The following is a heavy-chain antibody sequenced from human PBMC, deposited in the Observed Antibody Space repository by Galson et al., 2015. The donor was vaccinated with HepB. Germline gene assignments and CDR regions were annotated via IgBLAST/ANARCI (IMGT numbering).Heavy chain of an antibody. CDR3: ARVEQPVVPTGWFDH. Sequence: CAISGDSVPSHSAAWNWIRQSPSRGLEWLGRTYYRSKWYTDYAISVQGRITINPDTSKNQFSLQLNSVTPDDTAVYYCARVEQPVVPTGWFDHWGQGTLVTVSS. J-gene: IGHJ5*02. CDR2: TYYRSKWYT. CDR1: GDSVPSHSAA. V-gene: IGHV6-1*01. D-gene: IGHD6-13*01.